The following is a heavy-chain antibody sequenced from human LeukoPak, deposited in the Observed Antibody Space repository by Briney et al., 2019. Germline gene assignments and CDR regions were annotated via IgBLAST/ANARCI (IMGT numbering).Heavy chain of an antibody. D-gene: IGHD6-13*01. CDR2: IKPDGRWQ. J-gene: IGHJ4*02. Sequence: GGSLRLSCAASGLTFSSYWMSWVRQAPGKGPGWVANIKPDGRWQYYVVSVTGRFTISRDNAEHSLFLHMNSLRAEDTAVYYCARCAVAAAGDYWGRGTLVTVSS. CDR1: GLTFSSYW. CDR3: ARCAVAAAGDY. V-gene: IGHV3-7*01.